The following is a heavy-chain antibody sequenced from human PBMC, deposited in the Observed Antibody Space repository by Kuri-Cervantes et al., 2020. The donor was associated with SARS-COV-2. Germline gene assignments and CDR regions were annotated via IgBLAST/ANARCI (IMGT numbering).Heavy chain of an antibody. CDR2: INHSGST. CDR1: GGSFSGYY. D-gene: IGHD6-13*01. J-gene: IGHJ6*02. CDR3: ARGNSSSWYPYYYGMDV. V-gene: IGHV4-34*01. Sequence: GSLRLSCAVYGGSFSGYYWSWIRQPPGKGLEWIGEINHSGSTNYNPSLKSRVTISVDTSKNQFSLKLSSVTAADTAVYYCARGNSSSWYPYYYGMDVWGQGTTVTVSS.